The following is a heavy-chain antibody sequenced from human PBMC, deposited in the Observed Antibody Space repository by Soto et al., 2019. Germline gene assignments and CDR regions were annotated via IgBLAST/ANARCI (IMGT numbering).Heavy chain of an antibody. D-gene: IGHD2-2*01. Sequence: PGGSLRLSCAASGFTFSSYAMSWVRQAPGKGLEWVSAISGSGGSTYYADSVKGRFTISRDNSKNTLYLQMNSLRAEDTAVYYCARESFQRYCSSTSCSSVSTGFDPWGQGTLVTVSS. V-gene: IGHV3-23*01. CDR2: ISGSGGST. CDR1: GFTFSSYA. CDR3: ARESFQRYCSSTSCSSVSTGFDP. J-gene: IGHJ5*02.